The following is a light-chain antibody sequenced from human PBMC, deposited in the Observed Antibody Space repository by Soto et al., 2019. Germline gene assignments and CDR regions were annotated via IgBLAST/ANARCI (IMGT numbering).Light chain of an antibody. CDR2: KSS. V-gene: IGKV1-5*03. CDR3: LQYNGYYRT. Sequence: DIQMTQSPSTLSASEGDRVTISCRASQSVSIWLAWYQQKPGRAPKLLIYKSSILESGVPSRFSGSGSGTEFTLTISSLQPDDFATYYCLQYNGYYRTFGQGTNVDIK. J-gene: IGKJ1*01. CDR1: QSVSIW.